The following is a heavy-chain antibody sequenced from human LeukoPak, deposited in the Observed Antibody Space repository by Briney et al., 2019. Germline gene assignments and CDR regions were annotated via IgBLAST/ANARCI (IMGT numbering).Heavy chain of an antibody. D-gene: IGHD3-10*01. V-gene: IGHV4-34*01. CDR1: GGSFSGYY. CDR3: ARHVKSMVRGPFDY. J-gene: IGHJ4*02. Sequence: PSETLSLTCAVYGGSFSGYYWSWIRQPPGKGLEWIGEINHSGSTNYNPSLKSRVTISVDTSKNQFSLKLSSVTAADTAVYYCARHVKSMVRGPFDYWGQGTLVTVSS. CDR2: INHSGST.